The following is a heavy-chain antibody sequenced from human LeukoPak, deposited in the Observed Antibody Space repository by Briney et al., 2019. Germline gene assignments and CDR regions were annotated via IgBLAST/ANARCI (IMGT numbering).Heavy chain of an antibody. CDR1: GYTFTGYY. Sequence: GASVKVSCKASGYTFTGYYMHWVRQAPGQGLEWMGWINPNSGGTNYAQKFQGRVTMTRDTSISTAYMELSRLRSDDTAVYYCARDPGGAGYSTPDYWGQGTLVTVSS. CDR3: ARDPGGAGYSTPDY. V-gene: IGHV1-2*02. CDR2: INPNSGGT. D-gene: IGHD6-13*01. J-gene: IGHJ4*02.